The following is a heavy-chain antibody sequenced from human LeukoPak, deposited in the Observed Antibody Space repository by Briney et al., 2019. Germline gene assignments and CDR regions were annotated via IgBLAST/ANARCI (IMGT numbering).Heavy chain of an antibody. Sequence: GGSLRLSCAASGFTVSTNYMSWVRQAPGKGLEWVSVICSRGNTYYADSVKGRFTISRDNSMNTLYLQMNSLRDDDTAVYYCARGGPEDAFDIWGLGTVVTVSS. J-gene: IGHJ3*02. CDR2: ICSRGNT. CDR3: ARGGPEDAFDI. V-gene: IGHV3-66*01. D-gene: IGHD1-14*01. CDR1: GFTVSTNY.